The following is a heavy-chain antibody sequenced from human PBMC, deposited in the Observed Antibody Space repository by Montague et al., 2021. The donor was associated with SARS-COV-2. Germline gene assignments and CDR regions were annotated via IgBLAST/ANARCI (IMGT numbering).Heavy chain of an antibody. J-gene: IGHJ5*02. Sequence: SETLSLTCTVSGGSVGSSHYYWVWIRQPPGKGLGWIGTIYYSGSTYYNPSPRSRVTIDVDASTNQFSLKLHSVTAADTAVYFCARGLYNWNYEHWFDTWGQGTLVTVSS. D-gene: IGHD1-7*01. V-gene: IGHV4-39*01. CDR2: IYYSGST. CDR1: GGSVGSSHYY. CDR3: ARGLYNWNYEHWFDT.